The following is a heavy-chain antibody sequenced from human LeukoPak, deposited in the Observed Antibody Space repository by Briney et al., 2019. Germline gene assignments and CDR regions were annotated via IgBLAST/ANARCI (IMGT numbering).Heavy chain of an antibody. J-gene: IGHJ3*02. CDR2: IYHSGST. CDR1: GYSISSGYH. Sequence: SETLSFTCTVSGYSISSGYHWGWIRPPPGKGLEWIGSIYHSGSTYYNPSLKSRVTISVDTSKNPFSLKMSSVTAADTAVYYCASFPTVVTPNAFDIWGQGTMVTVSS. CDR3: ASFPTVVTPNAFDI. V-gene: IGHV4-38-2*02. D-gene: IGHD4-23*01.